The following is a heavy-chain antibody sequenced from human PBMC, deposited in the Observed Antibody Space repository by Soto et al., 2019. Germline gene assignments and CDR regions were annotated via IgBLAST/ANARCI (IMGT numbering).Heavy chain of an antibody. V-gene: IGHV3-23*01. CDR3: AMIPNTVGGLQWPDLEETPGY. D-gene: IGHD6-19*01. CDR1: GFTFSSYA. Sequence: EVQLLESGGGLVQPGGSLRLSCAASGFTFSSYAMSWVRQAPGKGLEWVSAISGSGGSTYYADSVKGRFTISRDNSKNTLYLQMNSLRAEDTAVYYCAMIPNTVGGLQWPDLEETPGYWGQGTLVTVSS. J-gene: IGHJ4*02. CDR2: ISGSGGST.